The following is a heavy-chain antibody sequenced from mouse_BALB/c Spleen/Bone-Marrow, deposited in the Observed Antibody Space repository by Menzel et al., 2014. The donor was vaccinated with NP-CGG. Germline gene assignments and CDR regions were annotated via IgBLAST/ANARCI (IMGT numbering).Heavy chain of an antibody. CDR2: INPDSSTI. D-gene: IGHD1-1*01. J-gene: IGHJ1*01. V-gene: IGHV4-1*02. CDR1: GFDFSRFW. Sequence: EVHLVESGGGLVQPGGSLKLSCAASGFDFSRFWMSWVRRAPGKGLEWIGEINPDSSTINYTPSLKDKFIISRDNAKNTLYLQMSKVRSEDTALYYCARLNYYGNLFVWGAGTTVTVSS. CDR3: ARLNYYGNLFV.